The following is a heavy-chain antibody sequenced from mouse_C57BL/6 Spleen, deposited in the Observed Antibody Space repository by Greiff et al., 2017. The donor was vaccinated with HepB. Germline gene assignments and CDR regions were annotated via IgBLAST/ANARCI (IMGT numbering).Heavy chain of an antibody. D-gene: IGHD1-1*01. J-gene: IGHJ1*03. CDR3: ARGSVTTVVERHFDV. CDR1: GYSFTDYN. CDR2: INPNYGTT. V-gene: IGHV1-39*01. Sequence: VQLQQSGPELVQPGASVKISCKASGYSFTDYNMNWVKQSNGKSLEWIGVINPNYGTTSYNQKFKVQATLTVDQSSSTAYMQLNSLTSEDSAVYYCARGSVTTVVERHFDVWGTGTTVTVSS.